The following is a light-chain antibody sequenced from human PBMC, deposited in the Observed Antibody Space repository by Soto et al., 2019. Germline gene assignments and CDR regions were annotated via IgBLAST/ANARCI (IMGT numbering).Light chain of an antibody. CDR1: QSVSSY. CDR2: GAS. V-gene: IGKV3-15*01. Sequence: ETVLTQSPATLSLSPGERATLSCRASQSVSSYLAWYQQKPGQAPRLLLYGASTRATGVPPRFSGGGSGTEFTLTISSLQSEDSAIYYCQQYKSWPPITFGQGTRLEI. J-gene: IGKJ5*01. CDR3: QQYKSWPPIT.